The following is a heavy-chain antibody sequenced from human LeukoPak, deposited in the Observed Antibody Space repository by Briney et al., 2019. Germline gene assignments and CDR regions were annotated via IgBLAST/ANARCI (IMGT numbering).Heavy chain of an antibody. Sequence: GGSLRLSCAASGFTFSSYAMSWVRQAPGKGLEWVSAISGSGGSTYYADSVKGRFTISRDNFKNTLYLQMNSLRAEDTAVYYCAKGGYYYGSGRSYYFDYWGQGTLVTVSS. CDR2: ISGSGGST. CDR1: GFTFSSYA. CDR3: AKGGYYYGSGRSYYFDY. D-gene: IGHD3-10*01. J-gene: IGHJ4*02. V-gene: IGHV3-23*01.